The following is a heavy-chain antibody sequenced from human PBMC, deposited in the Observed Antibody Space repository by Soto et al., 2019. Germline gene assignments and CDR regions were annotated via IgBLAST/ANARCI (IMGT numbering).Heavy chain of an antibody. V-gene: IGHV3-33*01. CDR3: ARDGYCSGGSCYSVPVFDY. CDR1: GFTFSSYG. CDR2: IWYDGSNK. D-gene: IGHD2-15*01. J-gene: IGHJ4*02. Sequence: QVQLVESGGSVVQPGRSLRLSSAASGFTFSSYGMHWVRQAPGKGLEWVAVIWYDGSNKYYADSVKGRFTISRDNSKNTLYLQMNSLRAEDTTVYYCARDGYCSGGSCYSVPVFDYWGQGTLVTVSS.